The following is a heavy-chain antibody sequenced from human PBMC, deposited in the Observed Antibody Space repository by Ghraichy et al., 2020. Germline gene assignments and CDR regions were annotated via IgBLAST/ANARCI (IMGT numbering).Heavy chain of an antibody. Sequence: SQTLSLTCTVSGGSISSYYWSWIRQPPGKGLEWIGYIHYSGSTNYNPSLKSRVTISVDTSKNQFSLKLSSVTAADTAVYYCARRIWGYCSSTSCYPPGWFDPWGQGTLVTVSS. J-gene: IGHJ5*02. V-gene: IGHV4-59*08. CDR2: IHYSGST. D-gene: IGHD2-2*01. CDR3: ARRIWGYCSSTSCYPPGWFDP. CDR1: GGSISSYY.